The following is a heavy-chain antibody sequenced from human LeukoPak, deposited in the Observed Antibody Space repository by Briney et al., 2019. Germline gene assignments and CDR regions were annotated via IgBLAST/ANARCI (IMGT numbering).Heavy chain of an antibody. CDR2: IYWNDDK. D-gene: IGHD1-14*01. Sequence: SGPTLVKPTQTLTLTCTFSGFSLSTSGVGVGWIRQPPGKALEWLALIYWNDDKRYSPSLKSRLTITKDTSENQVVLTMTNMDPVDTATYYCAHQRFARRAFDIWGQGTMVTVSS. CDR1: GFSLSTSGVG. CDR3: AHQRFARRAFDI. V-gene: IGHV2-5*01. J-gene: IGHJ3*02.